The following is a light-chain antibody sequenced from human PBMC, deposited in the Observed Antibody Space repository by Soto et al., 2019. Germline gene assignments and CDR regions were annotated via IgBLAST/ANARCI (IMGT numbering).Light chain of an antibody. CDR1: QSVSSY. Sequence: EMILTQSPAAPSLSTGERATHSCTANQSVSSYLAWYQQLPGQAPRLLIYDASNRATGIPARFSGSGSGTDFALTISSLEPADFAVEYCQQRSNWPTIFGEGTNVEIK. J-gene: IGKJ4*01. CDR2: DAS. V-gene: IGKV3-11*01. CDR3: QQRSNWPTI.